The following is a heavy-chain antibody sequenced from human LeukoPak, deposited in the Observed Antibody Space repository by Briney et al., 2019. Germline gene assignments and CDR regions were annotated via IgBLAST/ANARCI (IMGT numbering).Heavy chain of an antibody. CDR2: INPGDSDT. V-gene: IGHV5-51*01. Sequence: GESLKISCQGSGYSFSSYWLGWVRQMPGKGLEWMGIINPGDSDTKYGPSFQGQVTISADKSISTAYLQWSSLQASGTAIYYRARRGYYDSTGYFGYWGQGTLVTVSS. J-gene: IGHJ4*02. D-gene: IGHD3-22*01. CDR1: GYSFSSYW. CDR3: ARRGYYDSTGYFGY.